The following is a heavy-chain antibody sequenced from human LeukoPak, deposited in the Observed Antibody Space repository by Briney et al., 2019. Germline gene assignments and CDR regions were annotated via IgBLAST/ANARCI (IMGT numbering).Heavy chain of an antibody. J-gene: IGHJ5*02. D-gene: IGHD6-6*01. CDR2: ISAYNGNT. CDR3: ARAYIAARLASYSWFDP. V-gene: IGHV1-18*01. CDR1: GYTFTSYG. Sequence: GASVKVSCKASGYTFTSYGISWVRQAPGQGLEWMGWISAYNGNTNYAQKLQGRVTMTTDTSTSTAYMELRSLRSDDTAVYYCARAYIAARLASYSWFDPWGQGTLVTVSS.